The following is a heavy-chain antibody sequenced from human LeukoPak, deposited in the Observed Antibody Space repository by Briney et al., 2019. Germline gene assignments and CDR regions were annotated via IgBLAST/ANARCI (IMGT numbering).Heavy chain of an antibody. Sequence: SETLSLTCAVYGGSFSGYYWSWIRQPPGKGLEWIGEINHSGSTNYNPSLKSRVTISVDTSKNQFSLKLSSVTAADTAVYYCASRQRPILTGYEYYGMDVWGQGTTVTVSS. CDR2: INHSGST. CDR1: GGSFSGYY. D-gene: IGHD3-9*01. J-gene: IGHJ6*02. CDR3: ASRQRPILTGYEYYGMDV. V-gene: IGHV4-34*01.